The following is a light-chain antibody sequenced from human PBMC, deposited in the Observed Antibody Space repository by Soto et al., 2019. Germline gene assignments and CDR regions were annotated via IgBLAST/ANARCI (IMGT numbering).Light chain of an antibody. CDR3: QHYTLYSAP. CDR2: GAS. CDR1: QDISTS. Sequence: RLTQSPSSLSASVGDTVTISCRAIQDISTSLAWYPQKPGKAPTLLIFGASSLHNGVPPRFAGSGSGSEFTLTINRLQPDDFATSFCQHYTLYSAPFGQGTRV. V-gene: IGKV1-5*01. J-gene: IGKJ5*01.